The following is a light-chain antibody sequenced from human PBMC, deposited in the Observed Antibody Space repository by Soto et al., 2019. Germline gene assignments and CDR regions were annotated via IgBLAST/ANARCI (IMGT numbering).Light chain of an antibody. CDR3: SSYTSRYIVV. V-gene: IGLV2-14*01. CDR2: DVS. CDR1: SSDVGAYNY. J-gene: IGLJ7*01. Sequence: QSALTQPASVSGSLGQSITISCTGTSSDVGAYNYVSWYQQHPGKAPKLMINDVSNRPSGVSNRFSGSKSGNTASLTISGLQAEDEADYFCSSYTSRYIVVFGGGTQLTVL.